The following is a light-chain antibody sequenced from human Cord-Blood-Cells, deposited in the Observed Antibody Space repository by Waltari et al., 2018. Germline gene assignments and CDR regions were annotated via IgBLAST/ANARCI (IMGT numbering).Light chain of an antibody. CDR1: RSDVGGYTS. Sequence: QSALTQPRSVSGSPGQSVPISCPGTRSDVGGYTSVSWYQQHPGKAPKLRIYDVSKRPSGVPDRFSGSKSGNPASLTISGLQAEDEADYYCCSYAGSYNYVFGTGTKVTVL. J-gene: IGLJ1*01. V-gene: IGLV2-11*01. CDR3: CSYAGSYNYV. CDR2: DVS.